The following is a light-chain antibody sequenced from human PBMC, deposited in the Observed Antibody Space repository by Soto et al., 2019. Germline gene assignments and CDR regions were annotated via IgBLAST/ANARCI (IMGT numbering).Light chain of an antibody. J-gene: IGLJ3*02. CDR1: SSDVGSYNL. Sequence: QSALTQPASVSGSPGQSITISCTGTSSDVGSYNLVSWYQQYPGKAPKLMIYEDTKRPSGVSNRFSGSKSGNTASLTISGLQAKDEADYYCCSYAGSSTPLVFGGGTQLTVL. CDR3: CSYAGSSTPLV. CDR2: EDT. V-gene: IGLV2-23*01.